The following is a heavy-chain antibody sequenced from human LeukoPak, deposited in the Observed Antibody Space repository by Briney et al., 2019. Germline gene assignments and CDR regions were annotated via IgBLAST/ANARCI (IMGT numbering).Heavy chain of an antibody. D-gene: IGHD6-13*01. J-gene: IGHJ4*02. CDR2: IYYSGST. CDR3: ARRVYSTSWSYYFDY. V-gene: IGHV4-59*01. Sequence: PSETLSLTCTVSGDSISGFYWSWIRQPPGKGLEWIGYIYYSGSTNYNPSLKSRVTISVGTSRNQFSLKLSSVTAADTAVYYCARRVYSTSWSYYFDYWGQGTLVTVSS. CDR1: GDSISGFY.